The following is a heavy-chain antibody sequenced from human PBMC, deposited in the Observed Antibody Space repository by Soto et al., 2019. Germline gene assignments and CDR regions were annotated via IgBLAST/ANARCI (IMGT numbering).Heavy chain of an antibody. CDR3: ARVATRDYDFWSGYYYYYMDV. D-gene: IGHD3-3*01. J-gene: IGHJ6*03. CDR2: MNPNSGNT. V-gene: IGHV1-8*01. CDR1: GYTFTSYD. Sequence: ASVKVSCKASGYTFTSYDINWVRQATGQGLEWMGWMNPNSGNTGYAQKFQGRVTMTRNTSISTAYMELNSLRAEDTAVYYCARVATRDYDFWSGYYYYYMDVWGKGTTVTVSS.